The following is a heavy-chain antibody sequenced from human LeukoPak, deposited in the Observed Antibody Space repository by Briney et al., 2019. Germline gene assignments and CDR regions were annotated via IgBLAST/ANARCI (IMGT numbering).Heavy chain of an antibody. CDR1: GFTFSSYW. V-gene: IGHV3-74*01. CDR2: INSEGSGT. D-gene: IGHD1-7*01. J-gene: IGHJ4*02. Sequence: GESLRLSCAASGFTFSSYWMHWVRQAPGKGLVWVSRINSEGSGTTYADSVKGRFTISRDNAKNTLYLQMNNLRADDTALYYCARDGTGTVDLDYWGQGTLVTVSS. CDR3: ARDGTGTVDLDY.